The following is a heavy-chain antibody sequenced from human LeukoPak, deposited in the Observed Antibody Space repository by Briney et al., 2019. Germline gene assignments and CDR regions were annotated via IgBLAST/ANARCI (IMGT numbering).Heavy chain of an antibody. D-gene: IGHD6-19*01. Sequence: GASAKASCKASGYTFTSYGISWVRQAPGQGLEWMGWISAYNGNTNYEQKLQGRVTMTTDTSTSTAYMELRSLRSDDTAVYYCARVSPYAQWLAPGYYYGMDVWGQGATVTVSS. CDR2: ISAYNGNT. CDR1: GYTFTSYG. J-gene: IGHJ6*02. CDR3: ARVSPYAQWLAPGYYYGMDV. V-gene: IGHV1-18*01.